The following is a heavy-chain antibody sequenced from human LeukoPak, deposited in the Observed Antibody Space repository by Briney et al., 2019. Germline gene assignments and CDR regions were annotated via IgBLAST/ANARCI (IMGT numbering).Heavy chain of an antibody. CDR1: GGSISSGGYS. J-gene: IGHJ4*02. CDR2: IYHSGST. Sequence: SQTLSLTCAVSGGSISSGGYSWSWIRQPPGKGLEWIGYIYHSGSTYYNPSLKSRVTISVDTSKNQFSLKLNSVTAADTAVYYCARGDSSSWYAQFDYWGQGTLVTVSS. V-gene: IGHV4-30-2*01. D-gene: IGHD6-13*01. CDR3: ARGDSSSWYAQFDY.